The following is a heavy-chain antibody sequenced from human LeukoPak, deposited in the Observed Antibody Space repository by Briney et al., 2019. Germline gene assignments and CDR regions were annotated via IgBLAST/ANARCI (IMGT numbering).Heavy chain of an antibody. D-gene: IGHD2-2*01. CDR2: IWYDGSNK. V-gene: IGHV3-33*01. CDR1: GFTFSSYG. J-gene: IGHJ6*02. Sequence: GRSLRLSCAASGFTFSSYGMHWVRQAPGKGLEWVAVIWYDGSNKYYADSVKGRFTISRDNSKNTLYLQMNSLRAEDTAVYYCARVGETYCSSTSCIYYYGMDVWGQGTTVTVSS. CDR3: ARVGETYCSSTSCIYYYGMDV.